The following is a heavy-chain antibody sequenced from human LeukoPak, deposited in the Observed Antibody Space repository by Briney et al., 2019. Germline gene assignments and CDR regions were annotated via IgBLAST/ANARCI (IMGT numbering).Heavy chain of an antibody. Sequence: SETLSLTCTVSGGCISNYYWTWIRQPPGKGLEWIGFISYSGNTNYNPSLKSRVTISLDTSKNQFSPKLISVTAADTAVYYCARGVGSGYTDYWGQGALVTVSS. V-gene: IGHV4-59*01. CDR2: ISYSGNT. CDR3: ARGVGSGYTDY. CDR1: GGCISNYY. J-gene: IGHJ4*02. D-gene: IGHD3-22*01.